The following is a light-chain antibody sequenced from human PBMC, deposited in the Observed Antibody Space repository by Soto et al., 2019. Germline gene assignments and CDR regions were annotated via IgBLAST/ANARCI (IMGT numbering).Light chain of an antibody. CDR1: QSVTNY. CDR2: DAS. CDR3: QHRGNWPPGAT. Sequence: EIVLTQSPATLSLSPGERATLSCRASQSVTNYLAWYQQKPGQAPRLLIYDASNRATGIPAKFSGGVSGTDFPLTIGSLEPEDFAVYYCQHRGNWPPGATFGGGTKVEI. J-gene: IGKJ4*01. V-gene: IGKV3-11*01.